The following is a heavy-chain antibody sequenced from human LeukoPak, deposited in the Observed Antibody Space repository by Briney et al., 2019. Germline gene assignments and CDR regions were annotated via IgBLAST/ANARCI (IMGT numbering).Heavy chain of an antibody. V-gene: IGHV1-69*02. D-gene: IGHD5-12*01. CDR1: GGSFSSYT. J-gene: IGHJ6*02. CDR3: ARVMGHSGYERYYYHGMDV. Sequence: SVKVSCKASGGSFSSYTISWVRQAPGQGLEWMGRIIPILGIANYAQKFQGRVTITADKSPSKAYMELSSLRSEDTAVYYCARVMGHSGYERYYYHGMDVWGQGTTVTVSS. CDR2: IIPILGIA.